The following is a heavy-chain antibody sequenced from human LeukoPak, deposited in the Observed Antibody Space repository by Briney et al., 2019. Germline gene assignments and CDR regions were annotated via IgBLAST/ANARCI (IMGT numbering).Heavy chain of an antibody. Sequence: GGSLRLSCAASGFTFNEYTLNWVRQAPGKGLEWVSSITTTSAYIYYADSVKGRFTISRDNAKNSLYLQMNSLRAADTAVYYCARGGALQWLVLDYWGQGTLVTVSS. CDR3: ARGGALQWLVLDY. J-gene: IGHJ4*02. V-gene: IGHV3-21*01. CDR2: ITTTSAYI. D-gene: IGHD6-19*01. CDR1: GFTFNEYT.